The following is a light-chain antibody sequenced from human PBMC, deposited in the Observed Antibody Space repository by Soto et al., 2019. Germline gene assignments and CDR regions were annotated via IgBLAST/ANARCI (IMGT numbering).Light chain of an antibody. J-gene: IGLJ1*01. CDR1: SSDIGGYNY. CDR2: EVS. Sequence: QSALTQPASVSGSPGQSITISCTGTSSDIGGYNYVSWYQHHPGKAPKLMIFEVSNRPSGISDRFSGSKSGNTASLTISGLQAEDEADYYCTSYSNTAARIFGTGTKLTVL. CDR3: TSYSNTAARI. V-gene: IGLV2-14*01.